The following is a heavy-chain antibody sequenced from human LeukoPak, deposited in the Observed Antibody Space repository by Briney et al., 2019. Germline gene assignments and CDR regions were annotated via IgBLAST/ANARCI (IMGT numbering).Heavy chain of an antibody. J-gene: IGHJ4*02. CDR2: IIPILGIA. Sequence: SVKVSCKASGGTFSSYAISWVRQAPGQGLEWMGGIIPILGIANYAQKFQGRVTITADKSTSTAYMELSSLRSEDTAVYYCARVSIAAGDSGFDYWGQGTLVTVSS. CDR1: GGTFSSYA. CDR3: ARVSIAAGDSGFDY. V-gene: IGHV1-69*04. D-gene: IGHD6-6*01.